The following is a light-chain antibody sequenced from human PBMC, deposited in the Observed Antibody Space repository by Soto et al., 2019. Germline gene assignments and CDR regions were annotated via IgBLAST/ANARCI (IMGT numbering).Light chain of an antibody. CDR2: GAS. CDR1: QSVNDNH. J-gene: IGKJ3*01. Sequence: EVVLTQSPGTLSLSPGARATLSCRASQSVNDNHLAWYQQKGGQAPRLLIYGASTRATGVPERFSGSGFGTAYSLFINRLEPEEFALYYCQLYGGSPPRGTFGPGNTVEI. V-gene: IGKV3-20*01. CDR3: QLYGGSPPRGT.